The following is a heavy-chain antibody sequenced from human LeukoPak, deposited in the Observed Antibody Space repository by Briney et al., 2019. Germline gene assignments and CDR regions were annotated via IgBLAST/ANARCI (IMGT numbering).Heavy chain of an antibody. CDR3: ARGGSGWYYYFDY. Sequence: ASVKVSCKASGYTFTVYYMHWVRQAPGQGLEWMGRINPNSGGTNYAQKFQGRVTMTRDTSISTAYMELSRLRSDDTAVYYCARGGSGWYYYFDYWGQGTLVTVSS. CDR2: INPNSGGT. V-gene: IGHV1-2*06. D-gene: IGHD6-19*01. CDR1: GYTFTVYY. J-gene: IGHJ4*02.